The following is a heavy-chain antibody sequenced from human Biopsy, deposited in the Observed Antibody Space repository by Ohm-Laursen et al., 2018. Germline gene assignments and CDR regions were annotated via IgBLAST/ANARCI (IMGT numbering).Heavy chain of an antibody. J-gene: IGHJ3*01. V-gene: IGHV3-48*03. CDR1: GFAFNLYE. Sequence: SLRLSCTASGFAFNLYEMNWVRQAPGKGMEWISYIYGGGSPVSYADSVKGRFTISRDNAQNSLYLHMNSLRAEDTAVYYCARLNSGTYDASDPWGQGKMSSSLQ. CDR2: IYGGGSPV. CDR3: ARLNSGTYDASDP. D-gene: IGHD1-26*01.